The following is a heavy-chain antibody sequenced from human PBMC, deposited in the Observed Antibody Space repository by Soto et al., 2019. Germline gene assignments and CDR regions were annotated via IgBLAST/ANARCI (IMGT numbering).Heavy chain of an antibody. CDR1: GYTFTSYG. Sequence: ASVKVSCKASGYTFTSYGISWVRQAPGQGLEWMGWISAYNGNTNYAQKLQGRVTMTTDTSTSTAYMELRSLRSDDTAVYYCARYDSSGYYPGDFDYWGQGTLVTVS. V-gene: IGHV1-18*04. D-gene: IGHD3-22*01. CDR3: ARYDSSGYYPGDFDY. J-gene: IGHJ4*02. CDR2: ISAYNGNT.